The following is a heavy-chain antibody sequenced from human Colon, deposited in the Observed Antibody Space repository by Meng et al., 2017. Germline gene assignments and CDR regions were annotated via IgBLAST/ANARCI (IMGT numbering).Heavy chain of an antibody. J-gene: IGHJ4*02. CDR1: GGSFSGYY. Sequence: QRELQQWVAGLVKPSETLSLTCAGYGGSFSGYYWSWIRHPPGKALEWIGEINHSGSTNCNPSLKSRVTISVDTSKNQFSLKLSSVTAADTAVYYCARGWGYCSSTSCYFLDYWGQGTLVTVSS. CDR2: INHSGST. D-gene: IGHD2-2*01. CDR3: ARGWGYCSSTSCYFLDY. V-gene: IGHV4-34*01.